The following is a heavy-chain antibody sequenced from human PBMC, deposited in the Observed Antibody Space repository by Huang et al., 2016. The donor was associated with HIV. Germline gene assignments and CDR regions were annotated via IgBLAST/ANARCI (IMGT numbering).Heavy chain of an antibody. CDR2: ISNDGSNN. V-gene: IGHV3-30-3*01. D-gene: IGHD5-18*01. CDR1: GFPFNNHA. CDR3: ARAKDTWDAYDI. Sequence: QVQLVESGGGVVQPGRSLRLSCAASGFPFNNHAMHWVRQAPGQGLDGVAVISNDGSNNYYADSVKGRFTISRDSSKSTLFLHMTSLRTEDTAVYYCARAKDTWDAYDIWGQGTMVIVSS. J-gene: IGHJ3*02.